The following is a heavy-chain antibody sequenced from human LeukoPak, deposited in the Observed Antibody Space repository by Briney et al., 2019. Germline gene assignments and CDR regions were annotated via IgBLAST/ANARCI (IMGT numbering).Heavy chain of an antibody. V-gene: IGHV4-59*01. CDR2: IYYSGST. CDR1: GGSISSYY. CDR3: ARSRIAAAGTGEFDY. Sequence: SETLSLTCTVSGGSISSYYWSWIRQPPGKGLEWIGYIYYSGSTNYNPSLKSRVTISVDTSKNQFSLKLSSVTAANTAVYYCARSRIAAAGTGEFDYWGQGTLVTVSS. D-gene: IGHD6-13*01. J-gene: IGHJ4*02.